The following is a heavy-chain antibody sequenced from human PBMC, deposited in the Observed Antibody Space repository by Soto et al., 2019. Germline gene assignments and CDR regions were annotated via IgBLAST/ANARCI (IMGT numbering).Heavy chain of an antibody. CDR1: GGSISSYY. V-gene: IGHV4-4*07. CDR2: IYTSGST. Sequence: SETLSLTCTVSGGSISSYYWSWIRQPAGKGLEWIGRIYTSGSTNYNPSLKSRVTMSVDTSKNQFSLNLSSVTAGDTPVYYCAKNSVAHLYGMDVWGRGTTVTVSS. CDR3: AKNSVAHLYGMDV. J-gene: IGHJ6*02. D-gene: IGHD5-12*01.